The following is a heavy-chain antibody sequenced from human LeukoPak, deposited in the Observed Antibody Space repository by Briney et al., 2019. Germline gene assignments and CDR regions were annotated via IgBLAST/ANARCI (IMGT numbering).Heavy chain of an antibody. D-gene: IGHD3-3*01. CDR1: GYTFTRYD. Sequence: ASVKVSCKASGYTFTRYDINWVRQATGQGLEWMGWMNPNSGNTGHAQKFQDRVTITRDTSMSTAYMELSSLRSEDTAVYYCARAERRSYDFWGDQHYYYMDVWGEGTTVTVSS. CDR3: ARAERRSYDFWGDQHYYYMDV. CDR2: MNPNSGNT. V-gene: IGHV1-8*03. J-gene: IGHJ6*03.